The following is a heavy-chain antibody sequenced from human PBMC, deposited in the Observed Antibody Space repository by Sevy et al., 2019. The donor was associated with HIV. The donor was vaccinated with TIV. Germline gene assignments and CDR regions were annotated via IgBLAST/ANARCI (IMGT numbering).Heavy chain of an antibody. CDR3: ARVKAYCSGGSCYSTVGAGV. Sequence: GGSLRLSCAVSGFTFSTYSMTWVRQAPGKGLEWVSSISSSSNYIYYPDSVKGRFTISRDNAKNSLYLQMNSLRAEDTAVYYCARVKAYCSGGSCYSTVGAGVWGQGTTVTVSS. J-gene: IGHJ6*02. CDR1: GFTFSTYS. V-gene: IGHV3-21*01. D-gene: IGHD2-15*01. CDR2: ISSSSNYI.